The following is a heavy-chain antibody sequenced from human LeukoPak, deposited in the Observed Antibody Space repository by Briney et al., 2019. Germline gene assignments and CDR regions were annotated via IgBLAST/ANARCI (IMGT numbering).Heavy chain of an antibody. V-gene: IGHV4-30-4*01. Sequence: SETLSLTCTVSGGSISSGDYYWSWIHQFPGKGLEWIGYIYYSGSSYYNPSLKSRVTISVDTSKNQFSLKLRSVTAADTAVYYCARGGSYDLEWLLYPSSFDYWGQGTLVTVSS. CDR1: GGSISSGDYY. CDR2: IYYSGSS. D-gene: IGHD3-3*01. J-gene: IGHJ4*02. CDR3: ARGGSYDLEWLLYPSSFDY.